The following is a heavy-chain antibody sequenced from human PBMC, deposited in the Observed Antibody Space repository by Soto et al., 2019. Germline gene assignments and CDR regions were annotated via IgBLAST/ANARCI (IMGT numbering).Heavy chain of an antibody. Sequence: SETLYLTRTVSGGSINSGDYYVSWIRQPPGKGLEWIGYIYYSGSTYYNPSLKSRVTISVDTSKNQFSLKLSSVTAADTAVYYCARDRVVVVPAATTRYGMDVWGQGTTVTVSS. J-gene: IGHJ6*02. CDR1: GGSINSGDYY. CDR2: IYYSGST. V-gene: IGHV4-30-4*01. CDR3: ARDRVVVVPAATTRYGMDV. D-gene: IGHD2-2*01.